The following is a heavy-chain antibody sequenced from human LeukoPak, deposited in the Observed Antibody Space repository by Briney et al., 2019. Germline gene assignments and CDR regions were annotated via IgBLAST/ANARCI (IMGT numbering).Heavy chain of an antibody. CDR3: ARFLRDYGDYAGRFDP. Sequence: SETLSLTCTVSGGSISSGDYYWSWIRQPPGKGLEWIGYIYYSGSTNYNPSLKSRVTISVDTSKNQFSLKLSSVTAADTAVYYCARFLRDYGDYAGRFDPWGQGTLVTVSS. V-gene: IGHV4-61*08. CDR2: IYYSGST. J-gene: IGHJ5*02. D-gene: IGHD4-17*01. CDR1: GGSISSGDYY.